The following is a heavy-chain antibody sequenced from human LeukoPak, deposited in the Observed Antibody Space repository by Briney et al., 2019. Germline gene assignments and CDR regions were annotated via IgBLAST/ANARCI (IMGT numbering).Heavy chain of an antibody. CDR2: INPSGGST. CDR3: ARDRRPRSGYYSGKLPDY. D-gene: IGHD3-3*01. J-gene: IGHJ4*02. Sequence: PGRSLRLSCAASGFTFTSYYMHWVRQAPGQGLEWMGIINPSGGSTSYAQKFQGRVTMTRDTSTSTVYMELSSLRSEDTAVYYCARDRRPRSGYYSGKLPDYWGQGTLVTVSS. V-gene: IGHV1-46*01. CDR1: GFTFTSYY.